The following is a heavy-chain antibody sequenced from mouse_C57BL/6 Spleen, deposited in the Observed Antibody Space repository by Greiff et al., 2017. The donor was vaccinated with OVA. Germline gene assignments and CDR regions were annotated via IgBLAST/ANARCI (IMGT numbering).Heavy chain of an antibody. D-gene: IGHD2-4*01. J-gene: IGHJ2*01. CDR3: AREGLRAPYYCDD. CDR1: GFTFSDYG. V-gene: IGHV5-17*01. CDR2: ISRGSSTI. Sequence: EVKVVESGGGLVKPGGSLKLSCAASGFTFSDYGMHWVRQSPEKGLEWVAYISRGSSTIYYADTVKGRFTFSRDNAKNTLFLQMTSLRSEDTARYYCAREGLRAPYYCDDWGQGTTLTVSS.